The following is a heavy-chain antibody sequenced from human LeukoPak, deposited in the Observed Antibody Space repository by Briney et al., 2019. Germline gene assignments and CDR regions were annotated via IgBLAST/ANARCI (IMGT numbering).Heavy chain of an antibody. J-gene: IGHJ4*02. D-gene: IGHD1-26*01. Sequence: GASVKVSCKASGYTFTTYRISWVRQAPGRGLEWMGWISAYNDDAHYAQKLQGRVTMTTDTSTNTAYMELRSLRSDDTAVYYCARVGGGNYYYFDYWGQGTLVTVSS. CDR3: ARVGGGNYYYFDY. CDR1: GYTFTTYR. V-gene: IGHV1-18*01. CDR2: ISAYNDDA.